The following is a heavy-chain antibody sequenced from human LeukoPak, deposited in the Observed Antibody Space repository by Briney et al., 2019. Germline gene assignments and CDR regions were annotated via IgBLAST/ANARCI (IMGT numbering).Heavy chain of an antibody. J-gene: IGHJ4*02. V-gene: IGHV5-51*01. CDR2: IYPGGSDT. D-gene: IGHD3-10*01. CDR1: GYSFTSYW. CDR3: ARSSHYYYGSGRLHAYYFDY. Sequence: AASLKISCKGSGYSFTSYWICWGRQLPGKGLEWMGIIYPGGSDTRNSPSFQSQVTISADKSISTAYLQWSSLKASDTAMYYCARSSHYYYGSGRLHAYYFDYWGQGTLVTVSS.